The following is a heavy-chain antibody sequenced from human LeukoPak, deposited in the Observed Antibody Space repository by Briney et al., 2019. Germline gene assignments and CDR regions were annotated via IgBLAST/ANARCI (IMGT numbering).Heavy chain of an antibody. J-gene: IGHJ6*03. CDR2: IQYDGSNE. Sequence: GGSLRLSCAASGFTFNNYGMHWVRQAPGKGLEWVAFIQYDGSNEYYADSVKGRFTISRDNSKSTLHLQMSSLRAEDTAVYYCAKDRRPAGYYYYYYMDVWGKGTTVAVSS. CDR3: AKDRRPAGYYYYYYMDV. V-gene: IGHV3-30*02. CDR1: GFTFNNYG. D-gene: IGHD6-13*01.